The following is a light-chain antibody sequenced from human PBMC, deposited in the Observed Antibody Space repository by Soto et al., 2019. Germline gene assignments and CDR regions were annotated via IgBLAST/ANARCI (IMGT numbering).Light chain of an antibody. Sequence: QSALTQPASMSGSPGQSITISCTGTSSDFGGYNYISWYQQLPGKAPKFIIYDVRNRPSGVSNRFSGSRSGNTASLTISGLQAEDEADYYCSSYTSSSTVIFGGGTKLTVL. CDR1: SSDFGGYNY. J-gene: IGLJ2*01. CDR3: SSYTSSSTVI. V-gene: IGLV2-14*01. CDR2: DVR.